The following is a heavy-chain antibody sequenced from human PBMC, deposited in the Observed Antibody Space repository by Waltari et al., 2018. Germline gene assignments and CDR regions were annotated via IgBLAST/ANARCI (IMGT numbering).Heavy chain of an antibody. Sequence: QVQLVESGGGVVQPGRSLRLSCADSGFTFSSYAMHWVRQAPGQGLVWVAVISYDGSNKYYADSVKGRFTISRDNSKNTLYLQINSLRAEDTAVYYCARVRIRGGSGWNDAFDIWGQGTMVTVSS. CDR2: ISYDGSNK. V-gene: IGHV3-30-3*01. CDR3: ARVRIRGGSGWNDAFDI. CDR1: GFTFSSYA. J-gene: IGHJ3*02. D-gene: IGHD6-19*01.